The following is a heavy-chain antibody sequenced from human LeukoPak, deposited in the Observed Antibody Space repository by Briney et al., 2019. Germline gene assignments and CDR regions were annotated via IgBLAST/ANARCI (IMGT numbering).Heavy chain of an antibody. CDR2: IYSGGST. V-gene: IGHV3-66*01. Sequence: GGSLRLSCAASGFTVSSNYMSWVRQAPGKGLEWVSVIYSGGSTYYADSVKGRFTISRDNSKNTVDLQMNSLRAEDTAVYYCARGHDYDSSVAYRGQGTLVTVSS. J-gene: IGHJ4*02. CDR3: ARGHDYDSSVAY. CDR1: GFTVSSNY. D-gene: IGHD3-22*01.